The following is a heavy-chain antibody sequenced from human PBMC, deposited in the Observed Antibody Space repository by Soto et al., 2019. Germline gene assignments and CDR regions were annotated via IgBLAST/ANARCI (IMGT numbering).Heavy chain of an antibody. CDR1: GYTFTSYG. Sequence: ASVKVSCKASGYTFTSYGISWVRQAPGQGLEWMGWISAYNGNTNYAQKLQGRVTMTTDTSTSTAYMELSGLRSDDTAVYYCARDPGNTAMAQDYYYYYGMDVWGQGTTVTVSS. J-gene: IGHJ6*02. CDR3: ARDPGNTAMAQDYYYYYGMDV. V-gene: IGHV1-18*01. D-gene: IGHD5-18*01. CDR2: ISAYNGNT.